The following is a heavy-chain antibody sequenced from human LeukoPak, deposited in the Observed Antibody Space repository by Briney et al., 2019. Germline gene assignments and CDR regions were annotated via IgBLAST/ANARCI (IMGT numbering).Heavy chain of an antibody. D-gene: IGHD2-2*01. V-gene: IGHV3-23*01. CDR3: AKDLDCSSTSCYDDAFDI. CDR2: ISGSGGST. Sequence: PGGSLRLSCAASGFTFSSYAMSWVRQAPGKGLEWVSAISGSGGSTYYADSVKGRFTISRDNSKNTLYLRMNSLRAEDTAVYYCAKDLDCSSTSCYDDAFDIWGQGTMVTVSS. J-gene: IGHJ3*02. CDR1: GFTFSSYA.